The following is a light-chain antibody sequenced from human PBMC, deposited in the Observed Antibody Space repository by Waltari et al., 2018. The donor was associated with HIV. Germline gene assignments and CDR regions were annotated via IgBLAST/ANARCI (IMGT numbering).Light chain of an antibody. CDR2: ENH. V-gene: IGLV1-51*02. CDR3: GTWDNSLSAGV. Sequence: QSVLTQPPSVSAAPGQTVTISCSGSTANRGANCVSWYQQLPGTAPRLLIYENHHRPSVTPDRFSGSKSGTSATLGITGLQAGDEAVYFCGTWDNSLSAGVFGGGTRLTVL. J-gene: IGLJ2*01. CDR1: TANRGANC.